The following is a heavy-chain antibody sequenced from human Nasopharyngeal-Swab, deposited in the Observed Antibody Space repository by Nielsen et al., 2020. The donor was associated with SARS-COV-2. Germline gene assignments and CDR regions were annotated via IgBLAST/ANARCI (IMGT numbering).Heavy chain of an antibody. Sequence: ASVKVSCKASGYTFTSYYMHCVRQAPGQGLEWMGIINPSGGSTSYAQKFQGRVTMTRDTSTSTVYMELSSLRSEDTAVYYCARDLTAMVPSDAFDIWGQGTMVTVSS. CDR3: ARDLTAMVPSDAFDI. CDR2: INPSGGST. V-gene: IGHV1-46*01. CDR1: GYTFTSYY. J-gene: IGHJ3*02. D-gene: IGHD5-18*01.